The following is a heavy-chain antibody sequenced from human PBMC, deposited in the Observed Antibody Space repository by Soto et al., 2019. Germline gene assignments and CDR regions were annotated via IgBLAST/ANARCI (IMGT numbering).Heavy chain of an antibody. D-gene: IGHD6-19*01. CDR3: AREARGAGTYDY. CDR1: GYTFTSYY. Sequence: QVQLVQSGAEVTKPGASVKVSCKASGYTFTSYYMHWVRQATGQGLEWMGIINPSGGSTSYAQKFQGRVTMTRDTSTSTVYMERSSLRSEDPAVYYCAREARGAGTYDYWGQGTLVTVSS. J-gene: IGHJ4*02. V-gene: IGHV1-46*01. CDR2: INPSGGST.